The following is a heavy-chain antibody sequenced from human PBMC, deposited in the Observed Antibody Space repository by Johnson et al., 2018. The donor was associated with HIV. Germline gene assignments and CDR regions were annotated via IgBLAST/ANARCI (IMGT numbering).Heavy chain of an antibody. CDR1: AFTLTNYA. J-gene: IGHJ3*02. CDR2: ISYDETYK. V-gene: IGHV3-30*04. Sequence: QVQLVESGGGVVQPGRSLRLSCAASAFTLTNYAIHWIRQAPGKGLEWVAIISYDETYKDYADSVKGRFTISRDNSKNTLYLQTHSLRIEDTAVSYCAREELEPDVFDIWGQGTMVTVSS. D-gene: IGHD1-1*01. CDR3: AREELEPDVFDI.